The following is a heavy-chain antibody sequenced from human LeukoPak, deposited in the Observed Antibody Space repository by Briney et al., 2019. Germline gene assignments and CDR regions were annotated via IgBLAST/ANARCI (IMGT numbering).Heavy chain of an antibody. D-gene: IGHD3-22*01. CDR2: IVVGSGNT. Sequence: SVKVSCKASGFTFTSSAVQWVRQARGQRLEWIGWIVVGSGNTNYAQKFQERVTITRDMSTSTAYMELSSLRSEDTAVYYCAALYYYDSSGSTIPFGPWGQGTLVTVSS. CDR1: GFTFTSSA. V-gene: IGHV1-58*01. J-gene: IGHJ5*02. CDR3: AALYYYDSSGSTIPFGP.